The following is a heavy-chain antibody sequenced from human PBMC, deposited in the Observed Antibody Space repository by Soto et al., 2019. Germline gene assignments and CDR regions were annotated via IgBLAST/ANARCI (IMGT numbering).Heavy chain of an antibody. D-gene: IGHD6-13*01. J-gene: IGHJ5*02. CDR1: GGSISGVSYF. CDR2: ISYSGST. V-gene: IGHV4-31*03. Sequence: SETLSLTCTVSGGSISGVSYFWSWFRQHPGKGLEWIGYISYSGSTYYNPSLKSRLIISVDTSKNQFSLRLSSVTAADTAVYYCARERPDGSRLDPWGQGTLVTVS. CDR3: ARERPDGSRLDP.